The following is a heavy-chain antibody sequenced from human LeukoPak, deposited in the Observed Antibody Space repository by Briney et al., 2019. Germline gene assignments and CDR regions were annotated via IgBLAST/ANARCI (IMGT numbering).Heavy chain of an antibody. J-gene: IGHJ6*03. CDR2: INPNSGAT. V-gene: IGHV1-2*02. CDR3: AREYAGNTYYYMDV. D-gene: IGHD1/OR15-1a*01. CDR1: GYTFTDYY. Sequence: ASVKVSCKTSGYTFTDYYMHWVRQAPGQGLEWMGWINPNSGATNYAQNFQGRVAMTRDTSIGTAYMELTSLTSDDTALYYCAREYAGNTYYYMDVWGKGTTVTVSS.